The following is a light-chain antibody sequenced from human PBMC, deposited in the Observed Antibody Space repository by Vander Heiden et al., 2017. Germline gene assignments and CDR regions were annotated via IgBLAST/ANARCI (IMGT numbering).Light chain of an antibody. CDR2: AVS. Sequence: QSALTQPASVSGPPGQSITISCTGTSSDDGGHNFVSWYQQHPGKAPNLLIHAVSARPSGVSNRFSGSKSGNTASLTISGLQAEDEGNYYCSSSTSSATADVVFGGGTKLTVL. V-gene: IGLV2-14*03. CDR1: SSDDGGHNF. CDR3: SSSTSSATADVV. J-gene: IGLJ2*01.